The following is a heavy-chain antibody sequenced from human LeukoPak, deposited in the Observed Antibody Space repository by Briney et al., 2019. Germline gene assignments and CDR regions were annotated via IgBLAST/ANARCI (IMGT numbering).Heavy chain of an antibody. Sequence: LRLSCAASGFTFSDYYMSWIRQAPGKGLEWIGEINHSGSTNYNPSLKSRVTISVDTSKNQFSLKLSSVTAADTAVYYCAREPYWGQGTLVTVSS. CDR3: AREPY. V-gene: IGHV4-34*01. CDR2: INHSGST. J-gene: IGHJ4*02. CDR1: GFTFSDYY.